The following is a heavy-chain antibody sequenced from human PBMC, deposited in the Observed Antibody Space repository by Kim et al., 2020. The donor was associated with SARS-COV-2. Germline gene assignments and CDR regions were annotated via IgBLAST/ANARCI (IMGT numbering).Heavy chain of an antibody. V-gene: IGHV3-53*01. D-gene: IGHD6-13*01. J-gene: IGHJ4*02. CDR3: ARTYSSSWLPFDY. Sequence: YAASVKGRFTISRDNSKNTLYLQMNRLRAEDTAVYYCARTYSSSWLPFDYWGQGTLVTVSS.